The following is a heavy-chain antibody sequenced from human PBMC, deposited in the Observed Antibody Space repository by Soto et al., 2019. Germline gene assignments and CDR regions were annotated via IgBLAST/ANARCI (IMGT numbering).Heavy chain of an antibody. D-gene: IGHD2-2*01. CDR2: IKSKTDGGTT. V-gene: IGHV3-15*01. CDR1: GFTFSNAW. CDR3: YSQDIVVVPAAMNYYYYYMDV. Sequence: PGGSLRLSCAASGFTFSNAWMSWVRQAPGKGLEWVGRIKSKTDGGTTDYAAPVKGRFTISRDDSKNTLYLQMNSLKTEDTAVYYCYSQDIVVVPAAMNYYYYYMDVWGKGTTVTVSS. J-gene: IGHJ6*03.